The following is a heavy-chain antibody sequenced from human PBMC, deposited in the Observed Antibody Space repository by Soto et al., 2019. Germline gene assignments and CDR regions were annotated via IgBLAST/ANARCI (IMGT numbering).Heavy chain of an antibody. CDR3: ARRNYDSSGYYGYYFYY. CDR2: IIPIFGTA. Sequence: QVQLVQSGAEVKKPGSSVKVSCKASGGTFSSYAISWVRHAPGQGLEWMGGIIPIFGTANYAQKFQGRVTIPADESTSTAYMELSSLRAEDTAVYYCARRNYDSSGYYGYYFYYWGQGTLVTVSS. CDR1: GGTFSSYA. J-gene: IGHJ4*02. V-gene: IGHV1-69*01. D-gene: IGHD3-22*01.